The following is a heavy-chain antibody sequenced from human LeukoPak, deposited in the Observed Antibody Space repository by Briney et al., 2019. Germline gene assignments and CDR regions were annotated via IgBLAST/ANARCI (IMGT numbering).Heavy chain of an antibody. V-gene: IGHV1-18*01. CDR1: GGTFSSYA. J-gene: IGHJ4*02. CDR2: ISAYNGNT. D-gene: IGHD3-10*01. Sequence: ASVKVSCKASGGTFSSYAISWVRQAPGQGLEWMGWISAYNGNTNYAQKLQGRVTMTTDTSTSTAYMELRSLRSDDTAVYYCARGPSVLLWFGEPNRFDYWGQGTLVTVSS. CDR3: ARGPSVLLWFGEPNRFDY.